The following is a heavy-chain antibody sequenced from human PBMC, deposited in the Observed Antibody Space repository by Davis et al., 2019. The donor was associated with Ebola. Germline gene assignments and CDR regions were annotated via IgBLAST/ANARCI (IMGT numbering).Heavy chain of an antibody. CDR3: ARETEYSGYGES. D-gene: IGHD5-12*01. CDR2: ISGSGGTT. J-gene: IGHJ4*02. CDR1: GFTFSSYA. Sequence: GESLKISCAASGFTFSSYAMSWVRQAPGKGLEWVSLISGSGGTTYYADSVKGRFTISRDNSKNTLYLQMNSLRVEDTAVYYCARETEYSGYGESWGQGTLVTVSS. V-gene: IGHV3-23*01.